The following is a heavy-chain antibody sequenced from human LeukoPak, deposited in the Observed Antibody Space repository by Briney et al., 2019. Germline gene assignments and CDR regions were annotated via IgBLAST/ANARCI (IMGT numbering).Heavy chain of an antibody. Sequence: PSETLSLTCTVSGDSIISSRYYWGWIRQPPGKGLEWIGSIYYTGSTYYNPSLKSRVTISGDTSKNQFSLRLSSVTAADTAVYYCARLHGDTAMVFDYWGQGTLVTVSS. CDR1: GDSIISSRYY. V-gene: IGHV4-39*01. CDR3: ARLHGDTAMVFDY. J-gene: IGHJ4*02. D-gene: IGHD5-18*01. CDR2: IYYTGST.